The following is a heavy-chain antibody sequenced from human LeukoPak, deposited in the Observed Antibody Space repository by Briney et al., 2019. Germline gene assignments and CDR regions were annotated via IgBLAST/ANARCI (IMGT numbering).Heavy chain of an antibody. CDR1: GFTFRDNA. V-gene: IGHV3-49*04. Sequence: GRSLRLSCTTSGFTFRDNALSWVRQAPGKGPEGIASIRTKADGERREYAASVEGRFAISRDDSQSIAYLQMNDLRTEDTAVYYCSRWQGRTQFFHYWGQGTLVTVSS. J-gene: IGHJ4*02. CDR2: IRTKADGERR. CDR3: SRWQGRTQFFHY. D-gene: IGHD6-19*01.